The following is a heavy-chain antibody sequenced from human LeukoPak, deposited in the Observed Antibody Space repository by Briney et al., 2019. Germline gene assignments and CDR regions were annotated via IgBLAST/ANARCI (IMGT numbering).Heavy chain of an antibody. CDR3: ARDMGAAGASDF. D-gene: IGHD6-13*01. V-gene: IGHV3-11*05. CDR1: GFTFSDYY. Sequence: PGGSLRLSCAASGFTFSDYYMSWFRQAPGKGLEWVSYISSSSSYTKYADSVKGRFTISRDNAKNSLFLQMNSLRAEDTAVYYCARDMGAAGASDFWGQGTLVTVSS. J-gene: IGHJ4*02. CDR2: ISSSSSYT.